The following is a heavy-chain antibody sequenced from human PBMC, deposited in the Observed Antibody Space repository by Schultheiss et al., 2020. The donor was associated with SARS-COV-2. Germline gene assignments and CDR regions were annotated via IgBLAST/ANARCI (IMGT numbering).Heavy chain of an antibody. CDR1: GGSFSGYY. Sequence: ETLSLTCAVYGGSFSGYYWSWIRQAPGKGLEWVSAISGSGGSTYYADSVKGRFTISRDNSKNTLYLQMNSLRAEDTAVYYCARDSSYCSSTSCYVGWFDPWGQGTLVTVSS. D-gene: IGHD2-2*01. J-gene: IGHJ5*02. CDR2: ISGSGGST. V-gene: IGHV3-23*01. CDR3: ARDSSYCSSTSCYVGWFDP.